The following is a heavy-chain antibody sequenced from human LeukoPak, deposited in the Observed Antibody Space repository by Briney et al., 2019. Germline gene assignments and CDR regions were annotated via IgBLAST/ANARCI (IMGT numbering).Heavy chain of an antibody. V-gene: IGHV3-33*06. Sequence: GGSLRLSCAASGFTFSSYGMHWVRQAPGKGLEWVAVIWYDGSNEYYADSVKGRFTIFRDNSKNTLYLQMNSLRAEDTAVYYCAKSDDSSYYFDYWGQGTLVTVS. CDR1: GFTFSSYG. J-gene: IGHJ4*02. D-gene: IGHD3-22*01. CDR3: AKSDDSSYYFDY. CDR2: IWYDGSNE.